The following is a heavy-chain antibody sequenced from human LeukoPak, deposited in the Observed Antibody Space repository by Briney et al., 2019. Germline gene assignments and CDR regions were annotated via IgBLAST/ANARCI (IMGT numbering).Heavy chain of an antibody. CDR2: ISYDGSNK. CDR1: GFTFSSYA. J-gene: IGHJ4*02. CDR3: ALGYCSSTSCYSFDY. Sequence: GGSLRLSCAASGFTFSSYAMHWVRQAPGKGLEWVAVISYDGSNKYYADSVKGRFTISRDNSKNTLHLQMNSLRAEDTAVYYCALGYCSSTSCYSFDYWGQGTLVTVSS. V-gene: IGHV3-30-3*01. D-gene: IGHD2-2*01.